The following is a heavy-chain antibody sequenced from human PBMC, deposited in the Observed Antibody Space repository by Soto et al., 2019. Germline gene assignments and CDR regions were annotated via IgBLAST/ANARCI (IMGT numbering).Heavy chain of an antibody. D-gene: IGHD2-2*01. Sequence: ASVKVSCKASGYTFTSYDINWVRQATGQGLEWMGWMNPNSGNTGYAQKFQGRVTMTRNTSISTAYMELSSLRAEDTAVYYCASGRVPSAKDYYGMAVWGQGTTDTVSS. CDR2: MNPNSGNT. CDR3: ASGRVPSAKDYYGMAV. CDR1: GYTFTSYD. V-gene: IGHV1-8*01. J-gene: IGHJ6*02.